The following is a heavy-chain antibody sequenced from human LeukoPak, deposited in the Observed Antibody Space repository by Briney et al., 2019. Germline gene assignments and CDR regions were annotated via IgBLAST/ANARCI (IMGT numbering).Heavy chain of an antibody. CDR2: SSAYNGNT. V-gene: IGHV1-18*01. CDR3: ARGSYFDY. J-gene: IGHJ4*02. Sequence: ASVKVSGKAAGYSFTSYGISWVRQAPGQGLEWMGWSSAYNGNTNYAQKLQGRVTMTTATSPSIAYLETRSLRSDDTAVYYCARGSYFDYWGQGTLVTVSS. CDR1: GYSFTSYG.